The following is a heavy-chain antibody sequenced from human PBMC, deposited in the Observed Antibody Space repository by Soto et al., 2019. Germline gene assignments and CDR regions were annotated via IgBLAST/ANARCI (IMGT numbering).Heavy chain of an antibody. V-gene: IGHV4-4*07. J-gene: IGHJ5*02. CDR3: VRDGTKTLRDWFDP. Sequence: PSETLSLTCTVSGASISGYYWSWIRKSGGKGLEWIGRIYATGTTDYNPSLKSRVMMSVDTSKKQFSLKLRSVTAADTAVYYCVRDGTKTLRDWFDPWGQGMSVTVSS. D-gene: IGHD1-1*01. CDR1: GASISGYY. CDR2: IYATGTT.